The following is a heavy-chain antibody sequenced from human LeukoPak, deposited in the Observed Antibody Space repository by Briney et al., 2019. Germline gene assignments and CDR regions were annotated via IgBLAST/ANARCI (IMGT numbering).Heavy chain of an antibody. CDR2: IKQDGSEK. CDR1: GFTFSSYW. CDR3: ARESGYDSGFDY. D-gene: IGHD5-12*01. V-gene: IGHV3-7*01. J-gene: IGHJ4*02. Sequence: GGSLGLSCAASGFTFSSYWMSWVRQAPGKGLEWVANIKQDGSEKYYVGSVKGRFTISRDNAKNSLYMQMNSLRAEDTAVYYCARESGYDSGFDYWGQGTLVTVSS.